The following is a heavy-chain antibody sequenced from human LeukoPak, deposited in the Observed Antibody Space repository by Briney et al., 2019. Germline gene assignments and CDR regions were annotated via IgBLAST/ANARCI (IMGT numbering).Heavy chain of an antibody. CDR1: APTFSSFG. CDR2: ISYDGSSK. CDR3: ARDRVNWNDVGGLFDY. V-gene: IGHV3-33*05. D-gene: IGHD1-1*01. J-gene: IGHJ4*02. Sequence: GRCLRLSWAASAPTFSSFGTHWVRQAPRKGLEWVAVISYDGSSKYYADSVKGRFTFSRDNSKNTLYLQMNSLRAEDTAVYYCARDRVNWNDVGGLFDYWGQGTLVTVSS.